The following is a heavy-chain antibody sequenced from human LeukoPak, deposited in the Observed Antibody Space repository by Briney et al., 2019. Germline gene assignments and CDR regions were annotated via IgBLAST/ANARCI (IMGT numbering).Heavy chain of an antibody. D-gene: IGHD6-13*01. CDR2: INHSGST. CDR1: GGSFSGYY. CDR3: TRRRGGTSSRDY. J-gene: IGHJ4*02. Sequence: SETLSLTCAVYGGSFSGYYWSWIRQPPGKGLEWIGEINHSGSTNYNPSLKSRVTISVDTSKNQFSLKLSSVTAADTAVYYCTRRRGGTSSRDYWGQGTLVTVSS. V-gene: IGHV4-34*01.